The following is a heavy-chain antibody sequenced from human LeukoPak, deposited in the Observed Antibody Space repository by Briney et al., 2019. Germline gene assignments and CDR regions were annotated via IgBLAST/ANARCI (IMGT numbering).Heavy chain of an antibody. J-gene: IGHJ3*02. Sequence: PGGSLRLSCAASGFTFSSYAMSWVRQAPGKGLEWVSAISGSGGSTYYADSVKGRFTISRDNSKNTLYLQMNSLRAEDTAVYYCAKTHVTYYYDSSGYTAFDIWGQGTMVTVSS. CDR1: GFTFSSYA. CDR3: AKTHVTYYYDSSGYTAFDI. D-gene: IGHD3-22*01. CDR2: ISGSGGST. V-gene: IGHV3-23*01.